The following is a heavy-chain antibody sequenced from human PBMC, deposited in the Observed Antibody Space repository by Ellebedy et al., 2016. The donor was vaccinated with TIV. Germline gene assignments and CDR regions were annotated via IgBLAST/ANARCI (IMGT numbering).Heavy chain of an antibody. CDR3: ARGRGGGSDSSAPRYYFDY. V-gene: IGHV3-7*03. Sequence: PGGSLRLSCAASGFTFSSYWMSWVRQAPGKGLEWVANINQDGGDKYYVDSVKGRFTISRDNARNSLYLQMNSLRAEDTAVYYCARGRGGGSDSSAPRYYFDYWGLGTLVTVSS. D-gene: IGHD3-22*01. J-gene: IGHJ4*02. CDR2: INQDGGDK. CDR1: GFTFSSYW.